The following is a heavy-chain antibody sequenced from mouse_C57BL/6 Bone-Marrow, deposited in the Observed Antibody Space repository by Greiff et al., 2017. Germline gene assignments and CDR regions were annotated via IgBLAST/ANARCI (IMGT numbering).Heavy chain of an antibody. CDR1: GYTFTSYW. V-gene: IGHV1-53*01. CDR3: ARGPRIYYYYEAWFAY. Sequence: QVHVKQSGTELVKPGASVKLSCKASGYTFTSYWMHWVKQRPGQGLEWIGNINPSNGGTNYNETFKSKATLTVDKSSSTAYMQLSSLTSEYSAVYYCARGPRIYYYYEAWFAYWGQGTLVTVSA. D-gene: IGHD2-4*01. CDR2: INPSNGGT. J-gene: IGHJ3*01.